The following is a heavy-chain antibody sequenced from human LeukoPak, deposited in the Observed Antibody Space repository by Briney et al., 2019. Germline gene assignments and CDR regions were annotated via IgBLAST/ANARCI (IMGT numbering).Heavy chain of an antibody. J-gene: IGHJ4*02. V-gene: IGHV3-74*01. D-gene: IGHD3-22*01. CDR3: ARESGSGLHFDY. Sequence: GGSLRLSCAASGFTFSNYWMHWVRQVPGKGLVGVSRINSDGSSTRYADAVKGRFTISRDNAKNTLYLQMNTLRVDDTAVYYCARESGSGLHFDYWAREVWSSSPQ. CDR2: INSDGSST. CDR1: GFTFSNYW.